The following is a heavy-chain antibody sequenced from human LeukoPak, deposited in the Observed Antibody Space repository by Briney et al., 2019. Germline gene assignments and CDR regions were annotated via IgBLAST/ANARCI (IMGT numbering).Heavy chain of an antibody. Sequence: SETLSLTCTVPGGSISSGGYYWSWISQHPGKGLEWIGYIFYSGSTYYNPSLKSRVTISVDTSKTQFSLKLSSVTAADTAVYYCAKEYGGLDYWGQGTLVTVSS. V-gene: IGHV4-31*03. D-gene: IGHD4-23*01. CDR1: GGSISSGGYY. CDR2: IFYSGST. J-gene: IGHJ4*02. CDR3: AKEYGGLDY.